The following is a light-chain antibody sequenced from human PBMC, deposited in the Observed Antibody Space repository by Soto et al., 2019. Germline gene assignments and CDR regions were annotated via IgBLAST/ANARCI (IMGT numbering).Light chain of an antibody. CDR2: GAS. V-gene: IGKV3-20*01. CDR3: QHYGDSPWK. CDR1: QSVSSNS. J-gene: IGKJ1*01. Sequence: EIVLTQSPGTLSLSPGERATLSCRASQSVSSNSLAWYRQKPGQAPSLIIYGASTRATGIPDRFSGSGYETDFNLTISRLQPEDFAVYYCQHYGDSPWKFGQGTKVEIK.